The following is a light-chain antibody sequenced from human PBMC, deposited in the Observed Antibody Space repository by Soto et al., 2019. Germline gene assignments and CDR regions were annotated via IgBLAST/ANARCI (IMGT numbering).Light chain of an antibody. CDR1: SSNIGNNY. V-gene: IGLV1-51*02. Sequence: QSALTQPPSVSAAPGQKVTISCSGSSSNIGNNYVSWYQHLPGTAPKLLIFENSNRPSGIPDRFSASKSGASATLGITGLQPGDEADYYCGTWDDSLSSGVFGGGTKLTVL. CDR2: ENS. J-gene: IGLJ3*02. CDR3: GTWDDSLSSGV.